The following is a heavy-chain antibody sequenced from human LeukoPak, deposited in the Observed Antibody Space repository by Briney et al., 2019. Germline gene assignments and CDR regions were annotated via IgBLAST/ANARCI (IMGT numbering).Heavy chain of an antibody. D-gene: IGHD3-3*01. CDR2: ISADGAST. Sequence: PGGSLRLSCAASGLTFRNYAMTWVRRAPGKGLEWVSTISADGASTFYADSVRGRFTISRDNSENTLYLQMDSLRAEDTAVYYCAKGGHYTYFEYWGQGTLVTVSS. J-gene: IGHJ4*02. CDR3: AKGGHYTYFEY. V-gene: IGHV3-23*01. CDR1: GLTFRNYA.